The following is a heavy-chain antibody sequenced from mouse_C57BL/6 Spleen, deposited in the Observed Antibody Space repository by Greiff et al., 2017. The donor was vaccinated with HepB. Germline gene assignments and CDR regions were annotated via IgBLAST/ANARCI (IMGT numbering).Heavy chain of an antibody. CDR1: GYTFTSYW. CDR2: IHPNSGST. CDR3: ARSGYYYGSNYDFDY. Sequence: VQLQQPGAELVKPGASVKLSCKASGYTFTSYWMHWVKQRPGQGLEWIGMIHPNSGSTNYNEKFKSKATLTVDKSSSTAYMQLSSLTSEDSAVYYCARSGYYYGSNYDFDYWGQGTTLTVSS. D-gene: IGHD1-1*01. V-gene: IGHV1-64*01. J-gene: IGHJ2*01.